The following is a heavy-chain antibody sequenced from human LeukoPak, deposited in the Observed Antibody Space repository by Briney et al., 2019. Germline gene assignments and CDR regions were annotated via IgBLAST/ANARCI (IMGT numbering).Heavy chain of an antibody. D-gene: IGHD6-13*01. CDR3: ARFWREFAYSSSWYPCRHDAFDI. Sequence: SETLSLTCAVYGGSFSGYYWSWIRQPPGKGLEWIGEINHSGSTNYNPSLKSRVTISVDTSKNQFSLKLSSVTAADTAVYYCARFWREFAYSSSWYPCRHDAFDIWGQGTMVTVSS. V-gene: IGHV4-34*01. CDR1: GGSFSGYY. J-gene: IGHJ3*02. CDR2: INHSGST.